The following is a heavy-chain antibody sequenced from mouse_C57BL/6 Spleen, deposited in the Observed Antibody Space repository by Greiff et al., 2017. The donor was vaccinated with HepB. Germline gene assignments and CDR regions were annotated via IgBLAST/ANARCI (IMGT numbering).Heavy chain of an antibody. Sequence: QVQLQQPGAELVMPGASVKLSCKASGYTFTSYWMHWVKQRPGQGLEWIGEIDPSDSYTNYNQKFKGKSTLTGDKSSSTAYMQLSSLTSEDSAVYYCARGSSGYQGYWGQGTTLTVSS. CDR1: GYTFTSYW. D-gene: IGHD3-2*02. J-gene: IGHJ2*01. CDR3: ARGSSGYQGY. V-gene: IGHV1-69*01. CDR2: IDPSDSYT.